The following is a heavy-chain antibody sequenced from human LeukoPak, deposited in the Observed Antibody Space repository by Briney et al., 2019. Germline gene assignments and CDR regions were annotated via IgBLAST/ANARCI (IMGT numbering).Heavy chain of an antibody. D-gene: IGHD2-2*02. V-gene: IGHV3-7*01. J-gene: IGHJ2*01. CDR1: GFTFSSYA. CDR3: ARDAHCSSTSCDKPLWYFDL. Sequence: GGSLRLSCAASGFTFSSYAMSWVRQAPGKGLEWVANIKQDGSETYYVDSVKGRFTISRDNAENSLYLQMNSLRAEDTALYHCARDAHCSSTSCDKPLWYFDLWGRGTLVTVSS. CDR2: IKQDGSET.